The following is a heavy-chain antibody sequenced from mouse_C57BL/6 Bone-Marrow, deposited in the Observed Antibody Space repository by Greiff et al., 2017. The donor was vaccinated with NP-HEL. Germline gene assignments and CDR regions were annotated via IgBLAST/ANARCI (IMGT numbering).Heavy chain of an antibody. Sequence: QVQLQQPGAELVMPGASVKLSCKASGYTFTSYWMHWVKQRPGQGLEWIGMIHPNSGSTNYNEKFKSKATLTVDKSSSTAYMQLSSLTSEDSAVYYCAPVYDFPFAYWGQGTLVTVSA. CDR1: GYTFTSYW. D-gene: IGHD2-3*01. J-gene: IGHJ3*01. V-gene: IGHV1-64*01. CDR2: IHPNSGST. CDR3: APVYDFPFAY.